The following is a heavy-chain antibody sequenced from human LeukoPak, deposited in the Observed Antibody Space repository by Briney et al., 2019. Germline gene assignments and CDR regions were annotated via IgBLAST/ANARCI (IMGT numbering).Heavy chain of an antibody. J-gene: IGHJ5*02. Sequence: GGSLRLSCAASGFTFKNYAMNWVRQAPGQGLEWVAGISGTGGSADYADYVKGRFTISRDNSRNTLFLQMCSLRAEDTAVYYCARHRLNSLENWFDPWGQGTLVTVSS. CDR1: GFTFKNYA. CDR2: ISGTGGSA. CDR3: ARHRLNSLENWFDP. V-gene: IGHV3-23*01. D-gene: IGHD2/OR15-2a*01.